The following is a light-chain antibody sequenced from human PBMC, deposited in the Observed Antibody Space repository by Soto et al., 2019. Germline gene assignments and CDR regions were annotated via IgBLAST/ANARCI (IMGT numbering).Light chain of an antibody. J-gene: IGKJ1*01. V-gene: IGKV3-15*01. Sequence: EIVLTQSPGTLSLSPGERATLSCRASQSVSSSYLAWYQQKPGQAPRLLIYGASTRATGIPARFSGSGSGTGFTLTISSLQSEDFAVYYCQQYHNWWTFGQGTKVDIK. CDR3: QQYHNWWT. CDR2: GAS. CDR1: QSVSSSY.